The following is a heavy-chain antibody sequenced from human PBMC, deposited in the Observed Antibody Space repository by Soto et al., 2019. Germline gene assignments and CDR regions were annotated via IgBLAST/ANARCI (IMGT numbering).Heavy chain of an antibody. CDR2: IHNDGSGT. Sequence: EVQLVESGGGLVQPGGSLRLSCAASGFTFSSNWMHWVRQAPGKGLVWISRIHNDGSGTGYADSVKGRFTISRDNTKNTLYLQMNSLRAEDTAVYYCATRWEPRDWGLGTLVTVSS. D-gene: IGHD1-26*01. CDR1: GFTFSSNW. CDR3: ATRWEPRD. J-gene: IGHJ4*02. V-gene: IGHV3-74*01.